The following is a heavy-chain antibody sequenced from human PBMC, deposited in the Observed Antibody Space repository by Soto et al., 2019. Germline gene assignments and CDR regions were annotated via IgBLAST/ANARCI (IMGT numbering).Heavy chain of an antibody. CDR1: GFTFSSYS. Sequence: SGGSLRLSCAASGFTFSSYSMNWVRQAPGKGLEWVSSISSSSSYIYYADSVKGRFTISRDNAKNSLYLQMNSLRAEDTAVYYCARVLWPVRDYWGQGTLVTVSS. D-gene: IGHD6-6*01. CDR2: ISSSSSYI. V-gene: IGHV3-21*01. CDR3: ARVLWPVRDY. J-gene: IGHJ4*02.